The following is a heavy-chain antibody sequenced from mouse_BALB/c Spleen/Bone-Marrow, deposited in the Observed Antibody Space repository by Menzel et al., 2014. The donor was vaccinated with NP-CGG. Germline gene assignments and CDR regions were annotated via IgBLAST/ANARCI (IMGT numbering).Heavy chain of an antibody. J-gene: IGHJ3*01. Sequence: VKLMESGAELARPGASVKMSCKASGYTFTSYTMHWVKQRPGQGLEWIGYINPSSGYTNYNQKFKDKATLTADKSSSTAYMQMSSLTSEDSAVYYCARWASWDGFAYWGQGTLVTVSA. D-gene: IGHD4-1*01. CDR1: GYTFTSYT. CDR2: INPSSGYT. CDR3: ARWASWDGFAY. V-gene: IGHV1-4*01.